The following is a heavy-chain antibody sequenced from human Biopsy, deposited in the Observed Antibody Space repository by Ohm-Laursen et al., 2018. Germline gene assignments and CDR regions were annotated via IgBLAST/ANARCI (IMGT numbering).Heavy chain of an antibody. CDR1: GGSISGSS. CDR3: ARVSRSIYDSTFDSFNI. CDR2: IDYRGST. V-gene: IGHV4-59*01. Sequence: GTLSLTCTVSGGSISGSSWTWIRQPPGKGLEWIACIDYRGSTNYNPSLKSRVSISIDTSKNQLSLRLNSVTAADTAVYYCARVSRSIYDSTFDSFNIWGPGTMVTVSS. J-gene: IGHJ3*02. D-gene: IGHD3-22*01.